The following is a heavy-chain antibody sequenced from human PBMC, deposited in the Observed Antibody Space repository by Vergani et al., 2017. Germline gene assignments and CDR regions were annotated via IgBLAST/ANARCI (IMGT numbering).Heavy chain of an antibody. D-gene: IGHD3-9*01. CDR3: AKHHDILTGYYWIDY. V-gene: IGHV3-21*02. Sequence: VQLVESGGGVVQRGGSLRLSCAASGFTFSSYSMNWVRQAPGKGLEWVSSISSSSSYIYYADSVKGRFTISRDNAKNSLYLQMNSLRAEDTAVYYCAKHHDILTGYYWIDYWGQGTLVTVSS. CDR1: GFTFSSYS. J-gene: IGHJ4*02. CDR2: ISSSSSYI.